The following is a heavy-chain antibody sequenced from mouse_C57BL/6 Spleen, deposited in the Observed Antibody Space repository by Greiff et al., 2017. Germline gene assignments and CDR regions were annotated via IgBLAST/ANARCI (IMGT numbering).Heavy chain of an antibody. Sequence: QVQLQQSGAELVKPGASVKLSCKASGYTFTEYTIHWVKQRSGQGLEWIGWFYPGSGSIKYNEKFKDKATLTADKSSSTVYMELSSLTSEDSAVYCCARHEDLRYGNYPYYFDYWGQGTTLTVSS. CDR2: FYPGSGSI. CDR3: ARHEDLRYGNYPYYFDY. J-gene: IGHJ2*01. V-gene: IGHV1-62-2*01. D-gene: IGHD2-10*02. CDR1: GYTFTEYT.